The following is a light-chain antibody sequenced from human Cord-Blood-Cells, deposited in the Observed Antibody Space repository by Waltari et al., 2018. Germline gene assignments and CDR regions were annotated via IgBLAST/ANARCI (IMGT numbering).Light chain of an antibody. CDR2: DVS. V-gene: IGLV2-11*01. CDR3: CSYAGSYTWV. Sequence: QSALTPPHSVSGSPGQSVTISCTGTSSDVGGYNYVPWYQQHPGKAPKLMIYDVSKRPSGVPDRFSGSKSGNTASLTISGLQAEDEADYYCCSYAGSYTWVFGGGTKLTVL. J-gene: IGLJ3*02. CDR1: SSDVGGYNY.